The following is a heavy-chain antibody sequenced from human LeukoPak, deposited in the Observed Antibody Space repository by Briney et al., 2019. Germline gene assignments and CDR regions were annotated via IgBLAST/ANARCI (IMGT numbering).Heavy chain of an antibody. J-gene: IGHJ4*02. CDR2: ITGSSSTK. V-gene: IGHV3-48*02. Sequence: GGSLRLSCAASGFIFSTYSMNWVRQAPGKGLGWVSYITGSSSTKHYADSVKGRFTISRDNAKNSLFLEMNSLRDEDTAVYYCTRDPDALDYWGQGTPVTVSS. CDR3: TRDPDALDY. CDR1: GFIFSTYS.